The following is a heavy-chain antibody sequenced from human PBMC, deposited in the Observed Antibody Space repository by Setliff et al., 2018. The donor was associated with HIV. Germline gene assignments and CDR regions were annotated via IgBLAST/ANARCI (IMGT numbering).Heavy chain of an antibody. V-gene: IGHV3-48*01. CDR1: GFTFSSYS. CDR2: ISSSSSTI. Sequence: GSLRLSCAASGFTFSSYSMNWVRQAPGKGLEWVSYISSSSSTIFYADSVKGRFTISRDNSKNTLYLQMDSLRTEDTAVYYCASSYPNYNYGNYDFWSGYYHDDAFDIWGQGTMVTVS. J-gene: IGHJ3*02. CDR3: ASSYPNYNYGNYDFWSGYYHDDAFDI. D-gene: IGHD3-3*01.